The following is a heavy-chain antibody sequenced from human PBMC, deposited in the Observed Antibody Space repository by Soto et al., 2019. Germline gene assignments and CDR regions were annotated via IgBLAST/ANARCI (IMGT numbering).Heavy chain of an antibody. CDR3: ARDARYFDCHILLYYYYGMDV. J-gene: IGHJ6*02. Sequence: ASVKVSCKASGYTFTSYGISWVRQAPGQGLEWMGWISAYNGNTNYAQKLQGRVTMTTDTSTSTAYMELRSLRSDDTAVYYCARDARYFDCHILLYYYYGMDVWGQGTTVTVSS. D-gene: IGHD3-9*01. V-gene: IGHV1-18*01. CDR1: GYTFTSYG. CDR2: ISAYNGNT.